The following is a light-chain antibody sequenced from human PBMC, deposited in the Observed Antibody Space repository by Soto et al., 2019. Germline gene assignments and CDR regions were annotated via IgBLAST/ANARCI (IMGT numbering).Light chain of an antibody. J-gene: IGKJ4*01. CDR2: GAS. CDR1: QSVSSN. Sequence: EIVMTQSPATLSVSPGGRATLSCRASQSVSSNLAWYRQKPGQAPRLLIYGASTRATGIPVRFSGSGSGTEFTLTISSLQSEDSAVYYCQQYNNWPPLTFGGGTKVEIK. V-gene: IGKV3D-15*01. CDR3: QQYNNWPPLT.